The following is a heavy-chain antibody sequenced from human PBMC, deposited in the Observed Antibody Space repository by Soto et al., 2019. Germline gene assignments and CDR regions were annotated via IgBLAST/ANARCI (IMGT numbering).Heavy chain of an antibody. CDR2: ISTFNGNT. Sequence: QVHLVQSVTEVKEPGPSVKVSCKASASTFTGYTINWVRQAPGQGLEWMGWISTFNGNTKYAGNFEGRVTMTTNTSTATAHMKLTRLTFEDAAVYFCASGTVTSGRWSAPWGQATLVSVSS. J-gene: IGHJ5*02. D-gene: IGHD4-17*01. V-gene: IGHV1-18*04. CDR1: ASTFTGYT. CDR3: ASGTVTSGRWSAP.